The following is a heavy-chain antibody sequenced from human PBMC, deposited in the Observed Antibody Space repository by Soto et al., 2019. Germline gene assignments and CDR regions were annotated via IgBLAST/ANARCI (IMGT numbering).Heavy chain of an antibody. V-gene: IGHV5-10-1*01. CDR1: GYSFAGYW. CDR3: ARQIYDSDTGPNFQYYFDS. Sequence: GESLKISCNGSGYSFAGYWITWVRQKPGKGLEWMGRIDPSDSQTYYSPSFRGHVTISVTKSITTVFLQWSSLRASDTAMYYCARQIYDSDTGPNFQYYFDSWGQGSPVTVSS. D-gene: IGHD3-22*01. J-gene: IGHJ4*02. CDR2: IDPSDSQT.